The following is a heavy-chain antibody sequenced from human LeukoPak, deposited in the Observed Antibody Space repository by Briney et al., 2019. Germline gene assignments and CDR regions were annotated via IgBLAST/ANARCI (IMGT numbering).Heavy chain of an antibody. CDR2: LYTGGGT. J-gene: IGHJ4*02. D-gene: IGHD3-22*01. CDR1: GFSVRTTY. Sequence: GGSLRLSCAASGFSVRTTYMSWVRQAPGKRLECVSVLYTGGGTDHADSVKGRFTISRDNSKNTLSLQMNSLRVEDTSIYYCTRSGYRHPYHFDSWGQGTLVIVSS. V-gene: IGHV3-53*01. CDR3: TRSGYRHPYHFDS.